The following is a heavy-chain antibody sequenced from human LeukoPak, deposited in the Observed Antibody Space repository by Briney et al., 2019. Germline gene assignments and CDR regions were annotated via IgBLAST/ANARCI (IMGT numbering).Heavy chain of an antibody. D-gene: IGHD3-3*01. CDR2: IKQDGSEK. V-gene: IGHV3-7*01. CDR3: ARDQFTDFWSGYYFDY. CDR1: GFTFSSYR. Sequence: PGGSLRLSCAASGFTFSSYRMSWVRQAPGKGLEWVANIKQDGSEKYYVDSVKGRFTISRDNAKNSLYLQMNSLRAEDTAVYYCARDQFTDFWSGYYFDYWGQGTLVTVSS. J-gene: IGHJ4*02.